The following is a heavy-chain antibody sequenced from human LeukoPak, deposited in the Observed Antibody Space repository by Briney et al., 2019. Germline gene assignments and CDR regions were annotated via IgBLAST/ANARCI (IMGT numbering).Heavy chain of an antibody. CDR2: IHHSGNT. CDR3: ARVRGYGLGSYVDP. CDR1: GGSINGYY. V-gene: IGHV4-59*01. J-gene: IGHJ5*02. Sequence: SETLSLTCSVSGGSINGYYWSWIRQPPGQGLEWIGNIHHSGNTNYNPSRKSRVTMSLDTSKNQFSLKLTSVTAADTAVYYCARVRGYGLGSYVDPWGQGTLVTVSS. D-gene: IGHD3-10*01.